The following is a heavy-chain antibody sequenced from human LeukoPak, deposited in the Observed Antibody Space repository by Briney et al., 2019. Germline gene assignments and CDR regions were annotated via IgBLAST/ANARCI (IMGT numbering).Heavy chain of an antibody. Sequence: GASVKVSCKASGYTFTGYYMHWVRQAPGQGLEWMGWINPNSGGTNYAQKFQGRVTMTRDTSISTAYMELSRLRSDDTAVYYCARDIVATYGAFDYWGQGTLVTVSS. CDR3: ARDIVATYGAFDY. CDR2: INPNSGGT. CDR1: GYTFTGYY. J-gene: IGHJ4*02. V-gene: IGHV1-2*02. D-gene: IGHD5-12*01.